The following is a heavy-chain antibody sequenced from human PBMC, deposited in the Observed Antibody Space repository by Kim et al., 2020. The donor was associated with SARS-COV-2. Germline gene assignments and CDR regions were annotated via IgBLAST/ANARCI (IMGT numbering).Heavy chain of an antibody. Sequence: GGSLRLSCVASGFTFSDYAMNWVRQAPGKGLEWVSFISNDGGGIYYADSVKGRFTVSRDDAKNSLYLQMNSLRADDTAVYYCARHGRLGIWYAELDSWG. D-gene: IGHD6-13*01. CDR1: GFTFSDYA. CDR2: ISNDGGGI. CDR3: ARHGRLGIWYAELDS. V-gene: IGHV3-21*04. J-gene: IGHJ5*01.